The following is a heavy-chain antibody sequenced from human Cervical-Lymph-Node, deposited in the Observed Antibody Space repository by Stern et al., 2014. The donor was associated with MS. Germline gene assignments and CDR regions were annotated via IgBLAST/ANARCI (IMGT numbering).Heavy chain of an antibody. CDR2: IYYSGST. V-gene: IGHV4-39*01. D-gene: IGHD3-10*01. CDR3: ARQGGSGSYRYFDY. J-gene: IGHJ4*02. Sequence: QLQLQESGPGLVKPSETLSLTCTVSGGSISSSSYYWGWIRQPPGKGLEWIGGIYYSGSTYYNPSLKSRVTISVDTSKHQFSLNLSSVTAADTAVYYCARQGGSGSYRYFDYWGQGTLVTVSS. CDR1: GGSISSSSYY.